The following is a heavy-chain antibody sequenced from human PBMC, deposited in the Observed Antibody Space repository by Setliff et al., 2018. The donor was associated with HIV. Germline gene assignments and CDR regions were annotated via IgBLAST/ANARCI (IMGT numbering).Heavy chain of an antibody. D-gene: IGHD2-21*01. Sequence: ASVKVSCKVFGYSLTELSMHWVRQAPGKGLEWMGGFDPEYGETIFAQKFQERVTMTQDTSADTAYMEMRGLRSDDTAVYYCAKHFLLWSNAFHIWGQGTMVTVSS. CDR1: GYSLTELS. J-gene: IGHJ3*02. V-gene: IGHV1-24*01. CDR3: AKHFLLWSNAFHI. CDR2: FDPEYGET.